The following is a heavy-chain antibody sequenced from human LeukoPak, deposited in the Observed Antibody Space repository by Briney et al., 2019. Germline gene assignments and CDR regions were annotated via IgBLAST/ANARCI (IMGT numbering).Heavy chain of an antibody. CDR1: GGSISSSSYY. CDR3: VRCDFGAGSFSPHFDS. Sequence: ETVSLTCTVSGGSISSSSYYWDWIRQPPGKGLEWIESVYYRGSTYYNPSLKSRFTPSIDTSKNQFSLHLSSVTAADTAVYYCVRCDFGAGSFSPHFDSWGKGLLLTVSS. CDR2: VYYRGST. V-gene: IGHV4-39*01. D-gene: IGHD3-10*01. J-gene: IGHJ4*02.